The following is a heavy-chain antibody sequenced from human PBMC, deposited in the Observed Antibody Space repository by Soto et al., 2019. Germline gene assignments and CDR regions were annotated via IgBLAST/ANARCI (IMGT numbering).Heavy chain of an antibody. CDR1: GGSISSYF. CDR2: IYYTGST. J-gene: IGHJ5*02. Sequence: SETLSLTCTVSGGSISSYFWSWIRQPPGKGLEWIGYIYYTGSTNYNPSLKSRVTISVDTSKNQFSLQLSSVTAADTAVYYCASLDCSGGSCYSSPWGQGTLVTVS. D-gene: IGHD2-15*01. V-gene: IGHV4-59*01. CDR3: ASLDCSGGSCYSSP.